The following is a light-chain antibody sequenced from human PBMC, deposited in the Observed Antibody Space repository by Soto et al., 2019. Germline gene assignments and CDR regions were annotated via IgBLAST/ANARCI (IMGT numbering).Light chain of an antibody. V-gene: IGKV3-20*01. CDR3: QQYGSSRLT. CDR1: QSVSSN. CDR2: GAS. Sequence: EIVLTQSPGTLSLSPGERATLSCRASQSVSSNLAWYQQKPGQAPRLLIYGASSRATGIPDRFSGSGSGTDFTLTISRLEPEDFAVYYCQQYGSSRLTFGGGTKVDIK. J-gene: IGKJ4*01.